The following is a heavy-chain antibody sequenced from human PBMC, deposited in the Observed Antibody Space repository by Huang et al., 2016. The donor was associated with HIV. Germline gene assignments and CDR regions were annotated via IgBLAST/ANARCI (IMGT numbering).Heavy chain of an antibody. Sequence: QVQLVQSGSELKKPGASVKVSCKASGYTFTTYGVHWVRQAPGQGLEWMGLIKTEPGNPRMAQGLTGRFVFSLDTSVNTAYLQISSLKAADSAIYYCVRVRRVMDTYCVADCSTLEAFDIWGQGTVVTVSA. CDR3: VRVRRVMDTYCVADCSTLEAFDI. CDR1: GYTFTTYG. CDR2: IKTEPGNP. J-gene: IGHJ3*02. D-gene: IGHD2-21*02. V-gene: IGHV7-4-1*02.